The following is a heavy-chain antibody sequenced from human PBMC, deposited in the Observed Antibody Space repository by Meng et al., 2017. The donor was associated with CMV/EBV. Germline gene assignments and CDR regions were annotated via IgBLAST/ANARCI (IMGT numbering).Heavy chain of an antibody. V-gene: IGHV1-18*01. CDR2: ISGHSRNT. J-gene: IGHJ6*02. CDR1: GYSFSTFG. Sequence: ASVKVSCKASGYSFSTFGITWVRQAHGQGLEWMGWISGHSRNTNYARKFEGRVTMTTDASTTTAYMDLRDLRFDDTAVYYCARARVDDVLTGYLPQGDVYYYGMDVWGLGTTVTVSS. CDR3: ARARVDDVLTGYLPQGDVYYYGMDV. D-gene: IGHD3-9*01.